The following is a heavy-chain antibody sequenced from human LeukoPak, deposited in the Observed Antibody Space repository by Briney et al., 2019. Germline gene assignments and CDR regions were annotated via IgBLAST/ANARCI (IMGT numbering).Heavy chain of an antibody. J-gene: IGHJ6*02. Sequence: GGSLRLSCAASRFTFSNYAMSWGRQAPGRGLEWVSAISGSGGSTYYADSVKGRFTIYRDNAKNSLYLQMNSLRAEDTAVYYCARDPYGMDVWGQGTTVTVSS. CDR2: ISGSGGST. CDR3: ARDPYGMDV. V-gene: IGHV3-23*01. CDR1: RFTFSNYA.